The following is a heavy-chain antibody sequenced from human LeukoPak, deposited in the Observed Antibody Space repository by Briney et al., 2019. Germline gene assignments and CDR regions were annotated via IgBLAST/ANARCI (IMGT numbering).Heavy chain of an antibody. Sequence: ASVKVSCKASGYSFTDKYMHWVRQAPGQGLEWMGWINPNSGGTNYAQKFQGRVTMTTDTSMSTAYMELSRLTSDDTAVYFCARVGRYNGYESNWFDPWGQGTLVTVSS. CDR2: INPNSGGT. J-gene: IGHJ5*02. CDR1: GYSFTDKY. V-gene: IGHV1-2*02. CDR3: ARVGRYNGYESNWFDP. D-gene: IGHD5-12*01.